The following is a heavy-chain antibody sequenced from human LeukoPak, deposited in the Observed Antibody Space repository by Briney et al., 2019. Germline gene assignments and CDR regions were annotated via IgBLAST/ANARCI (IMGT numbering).Heavy chain of an antibody. Sequence: LSLTCAVYGGSFSGYYWSWIRQAPGKGLEWLSYINSVSNIISYADSVKGRFTISRDNAKNSLYLQMHGLRAEDTAVYYCARAGGGNMDFQHWGQGTLVTVSS. CDR1: GGSFSGYY. CDR2: INSVSNII. J-gene: IGHJ1*01. V-gene: IGHV3-11*04. CDR3: ARAGGGNMDFQH. D-gene: IGHD4-23*01.